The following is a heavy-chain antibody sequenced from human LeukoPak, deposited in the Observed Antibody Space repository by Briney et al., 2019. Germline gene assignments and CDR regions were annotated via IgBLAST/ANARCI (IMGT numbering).Heavy chain of an antibody. CDR2: ISSSSSTI. D-gene: IGHD2-2*01. CDR1: GFTFSSYA. CDR3: ARAGELVVVVPAATFDY. J-gene: IGHJ4*02. V-gene: IGHV3-48*01. Sequence: PGGSLRLSCAASGFTFSSYAMSWVRQAPGKGLEWVSYISSSSSTIYYADSVKGRFTISRDNAKNSLYLQMNSLRAEDTAVYYCARAGELVVVVPAATFDYWGQGTLVTVSS.